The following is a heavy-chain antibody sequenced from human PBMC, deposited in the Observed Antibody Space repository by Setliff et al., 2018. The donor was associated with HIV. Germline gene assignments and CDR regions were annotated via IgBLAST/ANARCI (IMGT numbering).Heavy chain of an antibody. CDR3: ARGQREYYDILSGYYGAYFDH. Sequence: SETLSLTCAVYGGSFSGHYWIWIRQPPGKGLEWIGEVNHSGSTNYNPSLRSRVTISVDTSKNQFSLKLSSVTAADTAVYYCARGQREYYDILSGYYGAYFDHWCQGTLVTVSS. D-gene: IGHD3-9*01. J-gene: IGHJ4*02. CDR2: VNHSGST. CDR1: GGSFSGHY. V-gene: IGHV4-34*01.